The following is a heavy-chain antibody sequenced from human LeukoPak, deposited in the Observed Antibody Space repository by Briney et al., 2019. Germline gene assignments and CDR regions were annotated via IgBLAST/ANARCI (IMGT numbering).Heavy chain of an antibody. CDR3: ARVAVEMASWLDP. CDR1: GYTFTGYY. V-gene: IGHV1-2*02. CDR2: INPNVGDT. Sequence: VASVKVSCKASGYTFTGYYIHWVRQAPGQGLEWMGSINPNVGDTNYAQKFRARVTMTRDTSISTVYMDLRSLRSDDTAVYYCARVAVEMASWLDPWGQGTLVTVSS. J-gene: IGHJ5*02. D-gene: IGHD5-24*01.